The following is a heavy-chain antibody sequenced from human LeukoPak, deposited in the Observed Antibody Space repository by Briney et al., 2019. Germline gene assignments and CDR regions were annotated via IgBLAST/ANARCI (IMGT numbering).Heavy chain of an antibody. CDR1: GGTFSSYA. J-gene: IGHJ6*02. D-gene: IGHD3-22*01. CDR2: IIPIFGTA. CDR3: ARDSTNYYDSSGYYGPYYYYGMDV. V-gene: IGHV1-69*13. Sequence: SVKVSCKASGGTFSSYAISWVRQAPGQGLEWMGGIIPIFGTANYAQKFQGRVTITADESTSTAYMELSSLRSEDTAVYYCARDSTNYYDSSGYYGPYYYYGMDVWGQGTTVTVSS.